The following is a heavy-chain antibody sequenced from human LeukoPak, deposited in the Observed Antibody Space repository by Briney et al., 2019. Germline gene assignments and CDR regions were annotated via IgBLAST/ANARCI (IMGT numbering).Heavy chain of an antibody. J-gene: IGHJ4*02. Sequence: GGSLRLSCAASGFTFRSYSMNWVRQAPGKGLEWVSSIGTSSSYIYYADSLKGRFTISRDNAKNSLYLQMNSLRAEDTAVYYCARRATSERGHSYGLDYWGQGTLVTVSS. CDR3: ARRATSERGHSYGLDY. CDR1: GFTFRSYS. D-gene: IGHD5-18*01. CDR2: IGTSSSYI. V-gene: IGHV3-21*01.